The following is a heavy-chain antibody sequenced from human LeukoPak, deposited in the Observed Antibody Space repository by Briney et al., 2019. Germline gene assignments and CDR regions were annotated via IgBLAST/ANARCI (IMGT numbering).Heavy chain of an antibody. Sequence: GGSLRLSCAASGFTFSSNYMSWVRQAPGKGLEWVSVIYSGGSTYYADSVKDRFTISRDNSKNTLFLQMNSLRAEETAVYYRAGSRYNWNDVGAFDIWGQGTLVTVSS. CDR3: AGSRYNWNDVGAFDI. CDR1: GFTFSSNY. CDR2: IYSGGST. V-gene: IGHV3-66*01. D-gene: IGHD1-1*01. J-gene: IGHJ3*02.